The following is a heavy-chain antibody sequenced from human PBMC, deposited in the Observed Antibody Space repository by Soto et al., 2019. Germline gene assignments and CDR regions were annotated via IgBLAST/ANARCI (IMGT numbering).Heavy chain of an antibody. CDR2: IIPVFGTA. J-gene: IGHJ2*01. CDR3: AVDRARGIELWFQASWSFDL. D-gene: IGHD3-10*01. CDR1: RGTFNNYV. V-gene: IGHV1-69*01. Sequence: QVQLVQSGAELKKPGSSVRVSCKTSRGTFNNYVISWIRQAPGQGLEWMGGIIPVFGTAHYAQKFQGRVTITADSSTSTAYMEVTRLRSEDTAVYYCAVDRARGIELWFQASWSFDLWGRGTLVTVSS.